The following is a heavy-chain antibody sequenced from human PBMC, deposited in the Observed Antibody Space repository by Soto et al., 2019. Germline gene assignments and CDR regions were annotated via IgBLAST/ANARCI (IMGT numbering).Heavy chain of an antibody. CDR1: GFTFSSYG. J-gene: IGHJ6*02. V-gene: IGHV3-30*03. CDR3: ATLPITIFDLYYYGMDV. CDR2: ISYDGSNK. D-gene: IGHD3-3*01. Sequence: PGGSLRLSCAASGFTFSSYGMHWVRQAPGKGLEWVAVISYDGSNKYYADSVKGRFTISRDNSKNTLYLQMNSLRAEDTAVYYCATLPITIFDLYYYGMDVWGQGTTVTVSS.